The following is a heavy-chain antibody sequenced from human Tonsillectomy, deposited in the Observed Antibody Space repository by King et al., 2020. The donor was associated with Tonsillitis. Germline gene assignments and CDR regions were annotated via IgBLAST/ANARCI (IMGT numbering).Heavy chain of an antibody. D-gene: IGHD3-22*01. CDR1: GFTVSRKN. V-gene: IGHV3-53*01. Sequence: VQLVESGGGLIQPGGSLRLSCAASGFTVSRKNMSWVRQAPGKGLEWVSVIYSGGSTYYADSVKGRFTISRDNSKNTLYLQMNSLRAEDTAVYYCASGYDYYDSSGYDPGLDYWGQGTLVTVSS. CDR3: ASGYDYYDSSGYDPGLDY. CDR2: IYSGGST. J-gene: IGHJ4*02.